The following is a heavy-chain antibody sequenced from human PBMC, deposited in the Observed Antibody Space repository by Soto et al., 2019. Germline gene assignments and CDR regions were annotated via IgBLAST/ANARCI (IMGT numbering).Heavy chain of an antibody. J-gene: IGHJ4*02. CDR3: VQGRYPTMANPLDH. CDR2: ISWDSSTI. Sequence: EVQLVESGGGFVQPGRSLRLSCAASGFTFDNCGMHWVRQAPGKGLEWVAGISWDSSTIGYADSVKGRFIISRDDAKNTLYLQMDSLRGEDTALHYWVQGRYPTMANPLDHWGQGTEVIVTS. CDR1: GFTFDNCG. D-gene: IGHD5-12*01. V-gene: IGHV3-9*01.